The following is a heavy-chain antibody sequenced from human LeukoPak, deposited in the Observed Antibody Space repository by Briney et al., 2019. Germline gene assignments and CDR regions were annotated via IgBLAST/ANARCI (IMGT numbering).Heavy chain of an antibody. V-gene: IGHV3-33*01. CDR1: GFTFSNHG. Sequence: GGSLRLSCVASGFTFSNHGMHWVRQAPGKGLEWVALIWYDGTETYHAVSVKGRFTVSRDDSKNTVYLQMNSLGADDTAVYYCASGWGPYTSGWYFEHWGQGALVTVS. CDR2: IWYDGTET. D-gene: IGHD6-19*01. CDR3: ASGWGPYTSGWYFEH. J-gene: IGHJ4*02.